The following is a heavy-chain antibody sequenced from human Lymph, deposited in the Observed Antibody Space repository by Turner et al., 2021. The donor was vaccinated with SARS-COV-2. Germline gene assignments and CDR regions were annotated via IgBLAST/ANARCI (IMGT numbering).Heavy chain of an antibody. D-gene: IGHD5-12*01. CDR2: KWYDGSNK. V-gene: IGHV3-33*01. J-gene: IGHJ6*02. CDR3: ARVKGYNGYDLRYYYGMDV. Sequence: VQLVESGGGLVQPGRSLRLSCAASGFTFSSYGMNWVRQAPGKGLEWVACKWYDGSNKYYADSEKGRFTITRDNTKKTLYQKKNSQRAEDTAVYYCARVKGYNGYDLRYYYGMDVWGQGTTVTVSS. CDR1: GFTFSSYG.